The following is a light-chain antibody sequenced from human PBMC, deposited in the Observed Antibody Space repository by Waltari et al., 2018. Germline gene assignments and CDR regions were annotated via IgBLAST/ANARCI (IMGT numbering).Light chain of an antibody. CDR3: QHYVRLPVT. Sequence: EIVLTQSPGTLSLSPGERVTLSCRASQSVSRALSWYQQKPGQAPRPLWYGASTRATGIPDRFSGSGSGTDFSLTISRLEPEDFAVYYCQHYVRLPVTFGQGTKVEIK. J-gene: IGKJ1*01. CDR2: GAS. CDR1: QSVSRA. V-gene: IGKV3-20*01.